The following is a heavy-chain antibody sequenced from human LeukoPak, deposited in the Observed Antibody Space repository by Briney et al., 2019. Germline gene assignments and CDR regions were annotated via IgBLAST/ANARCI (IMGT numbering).Heavy chain of an antibody. CDR1: GFILRSHA. J-gene: IGHJ4*02. CDR2: ISDNGGST. V-gene: IGHV3-64D*06. D-gene: IGHD1-1*01. CDR3: VKDNEAGGSPFDR. Sequence: PVGSLRLSCSASGFILRSHAMHWVRQAPGKGLEYVSRISDNGGSTYYADSVKGRFTISRDNSKNTLYLQMSSLRAVDTAVYYCVKDNEAGGSPFDRWGQGTLVTVSS.